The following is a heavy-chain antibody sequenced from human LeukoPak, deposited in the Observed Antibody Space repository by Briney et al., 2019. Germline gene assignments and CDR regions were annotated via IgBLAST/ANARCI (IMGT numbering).Heavy chain of an antibody. D-gene: IGHD2-15*01. Sequence: ASVKVSCKASGYTFTGYYMHWLRQAPGQGLEWMGWINPNSGGTNYAQKFQGRATMTRDRYISAAYMALSRLRSDDTAVYYCARGAWAVVAATPSWYYYYYMDVWGKGTTVTVSS. V-gene: IGHV1-2*02. CDR1: GYTFTGYY. J-gene: IGHJ6*03. CDR3: ARGAWAVVAATPSWYYYYYMDV. CDR2: INPNSGGT.